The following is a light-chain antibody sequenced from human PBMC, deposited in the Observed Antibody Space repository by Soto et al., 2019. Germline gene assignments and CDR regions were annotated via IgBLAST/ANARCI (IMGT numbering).Light chain of an antibody. J-gene: IGLJ1*01. Sequence: QSVLTQPPSVSGAPGQRVTISCTGSSSNIGAGYHVHWYQQFPGTAPKLLIFDDINRPSGVPDRFSGSKSGTSASLAITGLQAEDEAYYYCQSYDSSLTGYVFGTGTKLTVL. CDR2: DDI. CDR1: SSNIGAGYH. V-gene: IGLV1-40*01. CDR3: QSYDSSLTGYV.